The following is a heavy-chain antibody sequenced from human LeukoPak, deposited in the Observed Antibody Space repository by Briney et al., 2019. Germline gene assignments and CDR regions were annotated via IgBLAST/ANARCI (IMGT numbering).Heavy chain of an antibody. CDR1: GGSITSYY. D-gene: IGHD1/OR15-1a*01. Sequence: PSETPSLTCTVSGGSITSYYWSWIRQPPGKGLEWIGYIYYNGRTTYHPSLTSRVTISVDTSNNQFSLNLSSVTAADTAVYYCARHGGTPAINDAFDIWGQGTMVTVSS. J-gene: IGHJ3*02. V-gene: IGHV4-59*08. CDR3: ARHGGTPAINDAFDI. CDR2: IYYNGRT.